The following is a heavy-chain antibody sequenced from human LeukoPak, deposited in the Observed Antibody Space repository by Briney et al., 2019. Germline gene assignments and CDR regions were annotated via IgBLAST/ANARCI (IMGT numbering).Heavy chain of an antibody. D-gene: IGHD6-19*01. CDR2: IIPIFGTA. CDR3: ARDMPLYGNPGIAVAGPYYFDY. V-gene: IGHV1-69*05. J-gene: IGHJ4*02. CDR1: GGTFSSYA. Sequence: SVKVSCKASGGTFSSYAISWVRQAPGQGLEWMGRIIPIFGTANYAQKFQGRVTITTDESTSTAYMELSSLRSEDAAVYYCARDMPLYGNPGIAVAGPYYFDYWGQGTLVTVSS.